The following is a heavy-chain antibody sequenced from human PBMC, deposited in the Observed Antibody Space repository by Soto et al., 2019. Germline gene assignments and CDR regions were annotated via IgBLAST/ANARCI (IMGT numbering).Heavy chain of an antibody. V-gene: IGHV4-39*01. Sequence: QLQLQESGPGLVKPSETLSLTCTVSGGSISSSSYYWGWIRQPPGKGLEWIGSIYYSGSTYYNPSXXSXVXXPLDTSKNQCSLKLSSVTAADTAVYYCPNWGITGNWGQGTLVTVSS. CDR1: GGSISSSSYY. D-gene: IGHD1-20*01. J-gene: IGHJ4*02. CDR3: PNWGITGN. CDR2: IYYSGST.